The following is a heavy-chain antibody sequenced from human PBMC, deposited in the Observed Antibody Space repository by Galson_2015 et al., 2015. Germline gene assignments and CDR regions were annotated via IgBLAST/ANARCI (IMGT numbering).Heavy chain of an antibody. J-gene: IGHJ4*02. Sequence: SLRLSCAASGFTVSSNYMSWVRQAPGKGLEWVSVIYSGGSTYYADSVKGRFTISRDNSKNTLYLQMNSLRAEDTAVYYCARNVDGSGSYFYWGQGTLVTVSS. CDR3: ARNVDGSGSYFY. CDR2: IYSGGST. CDR1: GFTVSSNY. V-gene: IGHV3-53*01. D-gene: IGHD3-10*01.